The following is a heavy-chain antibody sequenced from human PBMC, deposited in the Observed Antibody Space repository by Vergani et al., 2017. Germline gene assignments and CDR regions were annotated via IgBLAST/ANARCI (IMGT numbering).Heavy chain of an antibody. V-gene: IGHV3-30-3*01. Sequence: QVQLVESGGGVVQPGRSLRLSCATSGFTFNRDAMHWVRQAPGKGLEWVAVIAYDGIDKFYADSVRGRFTISRDNSKNTLYLQMNSLGAEDSALYYCARENHGDYIPGEDWGQGALVTVSS. D-gene: IGHD4-17*01. CDR3: ARENHGDYIPGED. CDR2: IAYDGIDK. CDR1: GFTFNRDA. J-gene: IGHJ4*02.